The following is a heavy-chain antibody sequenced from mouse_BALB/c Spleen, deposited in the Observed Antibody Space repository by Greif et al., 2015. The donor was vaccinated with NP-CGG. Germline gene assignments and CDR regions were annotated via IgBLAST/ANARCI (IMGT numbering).Heavy chain of an antibody. CDR3: ARWGLGYDVAMDY. CDR2: INPGSGGT. D-gene: IGHD2-2*01. Sequence: QVQLQQSGAELVRPGTSVKVSCKASGYAFTNYLIEWVKQRPGQGLEWIGVINPGSGGTNYNEKFKGKATLTADKSSSTAYMQLSSLTSDDSAVYFCARWGLGYDVAMDYWGQGTSVTVSS. CDR1: GYAFTNYL. V-gene: IGHV1-54*01. J-gene: IGHJ4*01.